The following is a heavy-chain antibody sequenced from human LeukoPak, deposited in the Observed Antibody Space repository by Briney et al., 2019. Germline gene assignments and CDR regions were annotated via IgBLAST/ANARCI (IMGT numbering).Heavy chain of an antibody. V-gene: IGHV3-23*01. Sequence: GGSLRLSCAASGFTSSSYAMSWVRQAPGKGLEWVSAISGSGDSTYYADSVKGRFTISRDNSKNTLYLQMNSLRAEDTAVYYCGVDIVVVPGAPNWFDPWGQGTLVTVSS. D-gene: IGHD2-2*01. CDR1: GFTSSSYA. CDR3: GVDIVVVPGAPNWFDP. J-gene: IGHJ5*02. CDR2: ISGSGDST.